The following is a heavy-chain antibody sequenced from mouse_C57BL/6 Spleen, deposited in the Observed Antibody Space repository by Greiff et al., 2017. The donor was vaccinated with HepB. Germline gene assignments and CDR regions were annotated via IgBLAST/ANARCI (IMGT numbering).Heavy chain of an antibody. CDR2: ISSGSSTI. Sequence: EVKLVESGGGLVKPGGSLKLSCAASGFTFSDYGMHWVRQAPEKGLEWVAYISSGSSTIYYADTVKGRFTISRDNAKNTPFLQMASLRSEDTAMYYCAGRFAYWGQGTLVTVSA. V-gene: IGHV5-17*01. CDR3: AGRFAY. CDR1: GFTFSDYG. J-gene: IGHJ3*01.